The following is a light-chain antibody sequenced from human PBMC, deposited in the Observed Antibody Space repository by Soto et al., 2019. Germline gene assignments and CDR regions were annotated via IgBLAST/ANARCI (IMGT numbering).Light chain of an antibody. J-gene: IGKJ1*01. Sequence: EIVMTHSPATLSVSPGERATLSCRASQSVSNNLAWYQQKPGQAPRLLIYGASTRATAIPARFSGSGSGTEFTLTISSLQSEDFAVYFCQQYGSSPTTFGQGTKVEIK. CDR2: GAS. V-gene: IGKV3-15*01. CDR3: QQYGSSPTT. CDR1: QSVSNN.